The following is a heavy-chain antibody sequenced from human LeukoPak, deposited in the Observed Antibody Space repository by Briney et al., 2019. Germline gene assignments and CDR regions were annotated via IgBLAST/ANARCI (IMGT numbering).Heavy chain of an antibody. CDR2: IIPILGIA. CDR3: ARDQYCSGGSCYAEIDY. CDR1: GGTFSSYA. D-gene: IGHD2-15*01. J-gene: IGHJ4*02. V-gene: IGHV1-69*04. Sequence: SVKVSCKASGGTFSSYAVSWVRQAPGQGLEWMGRIIPILGIANYAQKFQGRVTITADKSTSTAYMELSSLRSEDTAVYYCARDQYCSGGSCYAEIDYWGQGTLVTVSS.